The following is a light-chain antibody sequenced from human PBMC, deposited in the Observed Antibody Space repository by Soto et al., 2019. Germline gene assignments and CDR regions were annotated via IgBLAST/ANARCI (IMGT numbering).Light chain of an antibody. V-gene: IGKV1-5*03. CDR2: KAS. CDR1: QAISSW. Sequence: DIQMTQSPSTLSGSVGDRVTITCRASQAISSWLAWYQQKPGKAPKLLIYKASTLKSGVPSRFSGSGSGTEFTLTISSLQPDDFATYYSQHYNSYSEAFGQGTKVYIK. J-gene: IGKJ1*01. CDR3: QHYNSYSEA.